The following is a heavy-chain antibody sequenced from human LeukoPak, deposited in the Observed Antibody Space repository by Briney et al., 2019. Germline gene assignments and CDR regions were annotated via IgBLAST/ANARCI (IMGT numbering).Heavy chain of an antibody. D-gene: IGHD3-22*01. V-gene: IGHV3-23*01. Sequence: GGSPRLSCAASGFTFSSYAMSWVRQAPGKGLEWVSAISGSGGSTYYADSVKGRFTISRDNSKNTLYLQMNSLRAEDTAVYYCAKDLNAYYYDSSGYYFDYWGQGTLVTVSS. CDR2: ISGSGGST. CDR3: AKDLNAYYYDSSGYYFDY. CDR1: GFTFSSYA. J-gene: IGHJ4*02.